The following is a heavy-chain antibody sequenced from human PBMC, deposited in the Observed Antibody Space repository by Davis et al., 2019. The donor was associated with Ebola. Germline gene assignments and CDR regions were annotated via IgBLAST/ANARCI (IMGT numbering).Heavy chain of an antibody. CDR1: GYSFTSYW. D-gene: IGHD6-6*01. CDR3: ARRMGYSSSGEDWFDP. V-gene: IGHV5-51*01. CDR2: IYPGDSDT. Sequence: GESLKISCQGSGYSFTSYWISWVRQMPGKGLEWMGIIYPGDSDTRYSPSFQGQVTISADKSISTAYLQWSSLKASDTAMYYCARRMGYSSSGEDWFDPWGQGTLVTVSS. J-gene: IGHJ5*02.